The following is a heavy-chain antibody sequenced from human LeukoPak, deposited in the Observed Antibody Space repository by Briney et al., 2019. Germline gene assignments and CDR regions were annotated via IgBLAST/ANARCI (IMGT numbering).Heavy chain of an antibody. D-gene: IGHD3-9*01. V-gene: IGHV4-39*01. CDR1: GGSISSSRYY. CDR2: IYYSGNT. Sequence: SSETLSLTCTVSGGSISSSRYYWGWIRQPPGKGLEWIGIIYYSGNTYYNPSLKSRVTISVDTSKDQFSLKLSSVTAADTAVYFCARSLTGYYIETIDYWGQGTLVTVSS. CDR3: ARSLTGYYIETIDY. J-gene: IGHJ4*02.